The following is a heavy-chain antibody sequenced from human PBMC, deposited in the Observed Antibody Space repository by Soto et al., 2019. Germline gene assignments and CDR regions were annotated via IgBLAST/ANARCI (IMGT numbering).Heavy chain of an antibody. Sequence: SETLSLTCTVSGASLSIGYYYWGWIRQPPGKGLEWIGSIHYSESSYFYPSLQSRVTMSLDTSQNQISLNLRSVTGADTAVYYCARSRGPRIRNASDIWGQGTMITVSS. J-gene: IGHJ3*02. V-gene: IGHV4-39*01. D-gene: IGHD3-10*01. CDR3: ARSRGPRIRNASDI. CDR2: IHYSESS. CDR1: GASLSIGYYY.